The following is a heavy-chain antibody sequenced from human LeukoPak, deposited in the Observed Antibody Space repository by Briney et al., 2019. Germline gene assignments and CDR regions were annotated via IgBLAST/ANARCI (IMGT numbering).Heavy chain of an antibody. Sequence: ASVKVSCKASGGTFSSYAISWVRQAPGQGLEWMGGIIPIFGTANYAQKFQGRVTITTDESTSTAYMELSSLRSEDTAVYYCARDLRVLHLAAVFGYWGQGTLVTVSS. CDR3: ARDLRVLHLAAVFGY. D-gene: IGHD4/OR15-4a*01. V-gene: IGHV1-69*05. CDR1: GGTFSSYA. J-gene: IGHJ4*02. CDR2: IIPIFGTA.